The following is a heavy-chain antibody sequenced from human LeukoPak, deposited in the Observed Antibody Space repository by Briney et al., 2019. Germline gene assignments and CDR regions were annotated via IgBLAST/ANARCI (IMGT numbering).Heavy chain of an antibody. CDR2: ISSSSSYI. V-gene: IGHV3-21*01. Sequence: PGGSLRLSCAASGFTFSSYSMNWVRQAPGKGLEWVSSISSSSSYIYYAGSVKGRFTISRDNAKNSLYLQMNSLRAEDTAVYYCARGLVFRGDPWGQGTLVTVSS. CDR3: ARGLVFRGDP. D-gene: IGHD7-27*01. CDR1: GFTFSSYS. J-gene: IGHJ5*02.